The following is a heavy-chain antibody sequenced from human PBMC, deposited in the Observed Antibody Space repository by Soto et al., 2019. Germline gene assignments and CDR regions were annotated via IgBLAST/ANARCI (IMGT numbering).Heavy chain of an antibody. Sequence: SLTCAISGDSVSSNSAAWNWIRQSPSRGLEWLGRTYYRSKWYNDYAVSVKSRITINPDTSKNQFSLQLDSVTPEDTAVYYCARGGYGDLLYYYYGMDVWGQGTTVTVSS. J-gene: IGHJ6*02. V-gene: IGHV6-1*01. CDR1: GDSVSSNSAA. CDR2: TYYRSKWYN. D-gene: IGHD4-17*01. CDR3: ARGGYGDLLYYYYGMDV.